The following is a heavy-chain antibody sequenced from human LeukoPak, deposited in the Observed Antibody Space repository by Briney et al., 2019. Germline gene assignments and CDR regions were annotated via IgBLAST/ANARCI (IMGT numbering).Heavy chain of an antibody. CDR1: GFTFTNYG. CDR2: LSYDGSTK. V-gene: IGHV3-30*04. D-gene: IGHD2/OR15-2a*01. Sequence: PGGSLRLSCAASGFTFTNYGFHWVRQAPGKGLEWVALLSYDGSTKWYADSVKGRFTISRDNSKNTLYLQMNSLRAEDTAIYYCARDQFPYGFYSHDAFDVWGQGTMVTVSS. J-gene: IGHJ3*01. CDR3: ARDQFPYGFYSHDAFDV.